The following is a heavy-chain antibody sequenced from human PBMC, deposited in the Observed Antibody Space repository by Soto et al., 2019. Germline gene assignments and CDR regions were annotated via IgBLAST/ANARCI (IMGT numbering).Heavy chain of an antibody. CDR1: GFTFSSYA. V-gene: IGHV3-23*01. D-gene: IGHD3-16*01. CDR3: AKDGGVGKHYYHGMDV. CDR2: ISGSGGST. Sequence: GGSLRLSCAASGFTFSSYAMSWVRQAPGKGLEWVSAISGSGGSTYYADSVKGRFTISRDNSKNTLYLQMNSLRAEDTAVYYCAKDGGVGKHYYHGMDVWGQGTTVTVSS. J-gene: IGHJ6*02.